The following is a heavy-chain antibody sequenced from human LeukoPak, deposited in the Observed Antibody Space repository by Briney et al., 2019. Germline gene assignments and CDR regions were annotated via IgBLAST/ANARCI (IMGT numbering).Heavy chain of an antibody. V-gene: IGHV1-18*04. CDR3: PRESYSSSSAGWFDP. Sequence: ASVKVSCKASRYTFTGYYMHWVRQAPGQGLEWMGWISTYNGNTNYAQKFQGRVTMTTDTSTSTAYMELRSLRSDDTAVYYCPRESYSSSSAGWFDPWGQGTLVTVSS. CDR1: RYTFTGYY. D-gene: IGHD6-13*01. J-gene: IGHJ5*02. CDR2: ISTYNGNT.